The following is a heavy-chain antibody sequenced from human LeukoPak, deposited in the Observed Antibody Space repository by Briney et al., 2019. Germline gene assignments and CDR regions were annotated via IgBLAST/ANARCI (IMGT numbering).Heavy chain of an antibody. CDR2: ISGSGGST. Sequence: GGSLRLSCAASGFTFSSYAMSWVRQAPGKGLEWVSAISGSGGSTYYADSVKGRFTISRDNSKNTLSLQMNSLRAEDTAVFYCAKGGRSGWSHLDYWGQGTLVTVSS. CDR1: GFTFSSYA. J-gene: IGHJ4*02. CDR3: AKGGRSGWSHLDY. V-gene: IGHV3-23*01. D-gene: IGHD6-19*01.